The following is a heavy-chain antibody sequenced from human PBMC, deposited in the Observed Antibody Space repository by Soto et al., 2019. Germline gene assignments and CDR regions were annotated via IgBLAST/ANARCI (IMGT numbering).Heavy chain of an antibody. Sequence: SETLSLTFTVSGGSISSYYWSWIRQPPGKGLEWIGYIYYSGSTNYNPSLKSRVTISVDTSKNQFSLKLSSVTAADTAVYYCARDRCSSTSCLDYYGMDVWGQGTTVTVSS. V-gene: IGHV4-59*01. CDR1: GGSISSYY. CDR2: IYYSGST. J-gene: IGHJ6*02. D-gene: IGHD2-2*01. CDR3: ARDRCSSTSCLDYYGMDV.